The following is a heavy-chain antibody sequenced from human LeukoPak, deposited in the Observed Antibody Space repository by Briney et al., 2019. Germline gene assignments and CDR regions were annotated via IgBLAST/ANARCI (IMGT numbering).Heavy chain of an antibody. CDR1: GFTFSSYG. CDR2: IRYDGSNK. J-gene: IGHJ3*02. Sequence: PGGSLRLSCAASGFTFSSYGMHWVRQAPGKGLEWVAFIRYDGSNKYYADSVKGRFTISRDNSKNTLYLQMNSLRAEDTAVYYCAKDRGGYNYGAFDIWGQGTMVTVSS. D-gene: IGHD5-24*01. V-gene: IGHV3-30*02. CDR3: AKDRGGYNYGAFDI.